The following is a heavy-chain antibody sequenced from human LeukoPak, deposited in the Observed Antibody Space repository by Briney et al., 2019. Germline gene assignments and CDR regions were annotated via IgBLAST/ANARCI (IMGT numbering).Heavy chain of an antibody. J-gene: IGHJ4*02. D-gene: IGHD1-26*01. Sequence: PGGSLRLSCVASGFTFNSYAMSWVRQARGKGLEWVSGISNNGGTADYADSVRGRFAISRDNAKNTLYLQMNSLRVEDTAMYHCVRDLGGRSGHWGQGPLVTVSS. CDR2: ISNNGGTA. CDR1: GFTFNSYA. CDR3: VRDLGGRSGH. V-gene: IGHV3-23*01.